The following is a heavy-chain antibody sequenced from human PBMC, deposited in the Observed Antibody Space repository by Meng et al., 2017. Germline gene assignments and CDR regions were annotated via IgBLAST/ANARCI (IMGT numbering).Heavy chain of an antibody. CDR1: GYTFTGYY. V-gene: IGHV1-2*02. CDR2: INPNSGGT. Sequence: ASVKVSCKASGYTFTGYYMHWVRQAPGQGLEWMGWINPNSGGTNYAQKFQGRVTMTRDTSISTAYMELSRLRSDDTAVYYCARIGYCSGGSCYSFDYWGQRTLVTVSS. J-gene: IGHJ4*02. D-gene: IGHD2-15*01. CDR3: ARIGYCSGGSCYSFDY.